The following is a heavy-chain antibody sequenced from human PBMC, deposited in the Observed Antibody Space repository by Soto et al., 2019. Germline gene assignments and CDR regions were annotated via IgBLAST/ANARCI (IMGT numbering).Heavy chain of an antibody. D-gene: IGHD3-22*01. V-gene: IGHV4-30-2*01. CDR1: GGSMSRGGQS. CDR3: ARASGYSLYYFDY. Sequence: KPSETLSLTXAVSGGSMSRGGQSWSWIRQPPGKGLEWLGFIYYTGSTYYNPSLKSRVTLSVDRSKNQFSLNLTSVTAADTAMYYCARASGYSLYYFDYWGQGTLVPVSS. J-gene: IGHJ4*02. CDR2: IYYTGST.